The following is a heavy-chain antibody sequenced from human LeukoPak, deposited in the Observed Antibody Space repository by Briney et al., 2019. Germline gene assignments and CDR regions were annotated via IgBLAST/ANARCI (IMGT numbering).Heavy chain of an antibody. Sequence: GGSLRLSCAASGFTFSSYWMSWVRQAAGKGLEWVANIKKDGSEKYYVDSLKGRFTISRDNAKNSLYLQMNSLRVEDTAVFYCARRGATPAGYYYAMDVWGQGTTVTVSS. J-gene: IGHJ6*02. CDR3: ARRGATPAGYYYAMDV. CDR2: IKKDGSEK. V-gene: IGHV3-7*01. CDR1: GFTFSSYW. D-gene: IGHD1-26*01.